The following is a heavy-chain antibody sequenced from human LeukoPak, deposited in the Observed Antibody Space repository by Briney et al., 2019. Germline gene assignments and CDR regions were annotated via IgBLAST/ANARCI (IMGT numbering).Heavy chain of an antibody. V-gene: IGHV4-39*01. Sequence: TSETLSLTCTVSGASLSRDTYFWGRIRQSPEKGLEWIGSIDSSGTTHYNSSLKSRVVISVDTSRNEVSLNLTSVTSADTAVYFCARHGYIQFWLYWGQGTQVIVSS. J-gene: IGHJ4*02. D-gene: IGHD5-18*01. CDR3: ARHGYIQFWLY. CDR2: IDSSGTT. CDR1: GASLSRDTYF.